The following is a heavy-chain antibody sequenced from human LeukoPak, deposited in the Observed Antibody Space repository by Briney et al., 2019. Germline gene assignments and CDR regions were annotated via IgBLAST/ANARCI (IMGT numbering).Heavy chain of an antibody. CDR1: GFTFSSYG. V-gene: IGHV3-30*02. CDR2: IRYDGSNK. CDR3: AKDVSGSTTNWFDP. D-gene: IGHD2-2*01. Sequence: PGGSLRLSCAASGFTFSSYGMHWVRQAPGKGLEWVAFIRYDGSNKYYADSVKGRFIISRDNSKNTLYLQMNSLRAEDTAVYYCAKDVSGSTTNWFDPWGQGTLVTVPS. J-gene: IGHJ5*02.